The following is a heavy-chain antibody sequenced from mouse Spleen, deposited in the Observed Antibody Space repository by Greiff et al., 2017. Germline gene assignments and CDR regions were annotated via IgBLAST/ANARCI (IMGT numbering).Heavy chain of an antibody. CDR2: INPNNGGT. V-gene: IGHV1-26*01. J-gene: IGHJ1*01. CDR3: ARGGYDGRGYFDV. D-gene: IGHD2-2*01. Sequence: EVQLQQSGPELVKPGASVKISCKASGYTFTDYYMNWVKQSHGKSLEWIGDINPNNGGTSYNQKFKGKATLTVDKSSSTAYMELRSLTSEDSAVYYCARGGYDGRGYFDVWGAGTTVTVSS. CDR1: GYTFTDYY.